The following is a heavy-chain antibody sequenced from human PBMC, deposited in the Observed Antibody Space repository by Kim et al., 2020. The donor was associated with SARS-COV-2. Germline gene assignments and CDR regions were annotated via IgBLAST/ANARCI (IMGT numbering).Heavy chain of an antibody. V-gene: IGHV3-9*01. D-gene: IGHD4-4*01. CDR3: AKERVTRDYYYGMDV. J-gene: IGHJ6*02. Sequence: DSVKGRFTISRDNAKNSLYLQMNSLRAEDTALYYCAKERVTRDYYYGMDVWGQGTTVTVSS.